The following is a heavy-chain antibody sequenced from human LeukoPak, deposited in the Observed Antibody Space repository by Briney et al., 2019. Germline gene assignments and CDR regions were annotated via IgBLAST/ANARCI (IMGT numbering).Heavy chain of an antibody. Sequence: SETLSLTCTVSGGSISSYYWSWIRQPPGEGLEWIAYIYYSGSTNYNPSLKSRVTISVDTSKNQFSLRLSSVTAADTAVYYCARGDTTMGYAFDIWGQGTMVTVSS. V-gene: IGHV4-59*01. J-gene: IGHJ3*02. CDR2: IYYSGST. CDR1: GGSISSYY. CDR3: ARGDTTMGYAFDI. D-gene: IGHD5-18*01.